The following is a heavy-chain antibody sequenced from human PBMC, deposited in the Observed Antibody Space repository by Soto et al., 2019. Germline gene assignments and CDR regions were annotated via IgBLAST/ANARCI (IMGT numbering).Heavy chain of an antibody. J-gene: IGHJ4*02. Sequence: PGASLKISCTGSGYSFTTYWISWVRQMPGKGLERMGRLDTGDSHINYSPSFQVHVTISPDKSITTADLQWSSLKASDTAMYYCARHRLPYGGIDYWGQGTLVTVSS. V-gene: IGHV5-10-1*01. CDR3: ARHRLPYGGIDY. CDR2: LDTGDSHI. D-gene: IGHD4-17*01. CDR1: GYSFTTYW.